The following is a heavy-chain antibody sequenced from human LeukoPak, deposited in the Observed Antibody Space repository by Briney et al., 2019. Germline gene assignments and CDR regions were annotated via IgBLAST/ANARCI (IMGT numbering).Heavy chain of an antibody. CDR1: GYTLSDLS. Sequence: ASVKVSCKVSGYTLSDLSMQWVRQAPGKGLEWMGGFDPGDGETIYTQKFQGRVTMTEDTSTDTAYMELSSLRSEDTAVYYCAAGGVYDLFDYWGQGTLVTVSS. D-gene: IGHD5/OR15-5a*01. CDR2: FDPGDGET. CDR3: AAGGVYDLFDY. V-gene: IGHV1-24*01. J-gene: IGHJ4*02.